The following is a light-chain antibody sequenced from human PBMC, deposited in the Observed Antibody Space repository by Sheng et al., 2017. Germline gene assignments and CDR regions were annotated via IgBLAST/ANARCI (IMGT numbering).Light chain of an antibody. Sequence: EIVLTQSPATLSLSPGERATLSCRASQSVSTYLAWYQQRPGQAPRLLIYDASNRATGIPARFSGSGSGTDFTLTISSLEPEDFAVYYCQQRDSWPPTFGRGPSWRSN. CDR3: QQRDSWPPT. V-gene: IGKV3-11*01. J-gene: IGKJ2*01. CDR1: QSVSTY. CDR2: DAS.